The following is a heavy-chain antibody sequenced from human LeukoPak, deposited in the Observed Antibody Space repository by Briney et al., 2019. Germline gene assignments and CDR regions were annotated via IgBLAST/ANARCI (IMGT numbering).Heavy chain of an antibody. V-gene: IGHV4-39*01. J-gene: IGHJ4*02. CDR3: ARQTGSGLFILP. Sequence: SETLSLTCTVSGGSISSSSYYWGWIRQPPGKGLEWIGSIYYSGNTYYNASLKSQVSISIDTSKNQFSLRLTSMTAADTAVYYCARQTGSGLFILPGGQGTLVTVSS. D-gene: IGHD3/OR15-3a*01. CDR1: GGSISSSSYY. CDR2: IYYSGNT.